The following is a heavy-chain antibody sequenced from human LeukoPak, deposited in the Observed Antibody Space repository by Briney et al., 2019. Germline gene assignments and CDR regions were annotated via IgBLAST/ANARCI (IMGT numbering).Heavy chain of an antibody. D-gene: IGHD2-15*01. V-gene: IGHV1-69*05. J-gene: IGHJ4*02. CDR3: ARDGYCSGGSCLYFDY. CDR1: GGTFSSYA. Sequence: ASVKVSCKASGGTFSSYAISWVRQAPGQGLEWMGRIIPIFGTATYAQKFQGRVTITTDESTSTAYMELSSLRSEDTAVYYCARDGYCSGGSCLYFDYWGQGTLVTVSS. CDR2: IIPIFGTA.